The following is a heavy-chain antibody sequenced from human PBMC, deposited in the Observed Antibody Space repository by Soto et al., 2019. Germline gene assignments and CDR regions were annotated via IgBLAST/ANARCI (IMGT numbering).Heavy chain of an antibody. D-gene: IGHD3-10*01. J-gene: IGHJ3*02. V-gene: IGHV4-31*03. CDR3: ARDRGNADAFDI. Sequence: SETLSLTCTVSGASISRGGHYWSWIRQHPGKGLEWIGYIYYSGSTHYNPSLKSRVTISVDTSKNQFSRRLSSVTAADTAVYYCARDRGNADAFDIWGQGTMVTVSS. CDR1: GASISRGGHY. CDR2: IYYSGST.